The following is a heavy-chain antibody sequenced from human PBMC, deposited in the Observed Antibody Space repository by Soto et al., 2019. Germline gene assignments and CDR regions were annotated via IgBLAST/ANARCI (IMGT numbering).Heavy chain of an antibody. Sequence: QVQLVQSGAEVKKPGSSVRVSCKASGGTFSSYAISWVRQAPGQGLEWMGGVIPIFGTANYPQKFQGRRTITADEATNTAYMDLNGLRSDDTAVYYCARPPAITHQKDYGLAGWIQGTTVSVSS. D-gene: IGHD3-10*01. V-gene: IGHV1-69*01. CDR2: VIPIFGTA. CDR3: ARPPAITHQKDYGLAG. J-gene: IGHJ6*02. CDR1: GGTFSSYA.